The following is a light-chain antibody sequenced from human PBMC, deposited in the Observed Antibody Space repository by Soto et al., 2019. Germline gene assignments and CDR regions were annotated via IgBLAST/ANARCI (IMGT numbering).Light chain of an antibody. V-gene: IGKV3-11*01. CDR1: QSISSY. Sequence: EIVLTQSPATLSLSPGERATISCRASQSISSYLAWYQQKPGQAPRLLIYDSSNRATGIPARFSGSGSGTDFTLTISSLEPEDVAVYYCQQRSNGPAFTFGQGTKLEIK. CDR3: QQRSNGPAFT. J-gene: IGKJ2*01. CDR2: DSS.